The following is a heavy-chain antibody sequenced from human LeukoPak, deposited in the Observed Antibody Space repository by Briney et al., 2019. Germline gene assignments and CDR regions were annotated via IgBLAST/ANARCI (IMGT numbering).Heavy chain of an antibody. CDR3: ARGRNIEMTTMSGGSDY. Sequence: PGGSLRLSCAASGFSFSTYGMHWVRQAPGQGLEWMGWLNPNSGDTNYAQKFQGRVSMTRDSSISTAYMDLSDLRSDDTAVYSCARGRNIEMTTMSGGSDYWGQGTLVTVSS. J-gene: IGHJ4*02. V-gene: IGHV1-2*02. CDR2: LNPNSGDT. D-gene: IGHD5-24*01. CDR1: GFSFSTYG.